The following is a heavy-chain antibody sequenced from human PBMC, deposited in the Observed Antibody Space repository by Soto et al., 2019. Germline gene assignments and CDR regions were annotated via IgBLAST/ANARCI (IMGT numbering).Heavy chain of an antibody. CDR1: GGTFSSYA. D-gene: IGHD5-12*01. Sequence: SVKVSCKASGGTFSSYAISWVRQAPGQGLEWMGGIIPIFGTANYAQKFQGRVTITADKSTSTAYMELSSLRSEDTAVYYCACRQVEMATLNFDYWGQGTLVTVYS. CDR2: IIPIFGTA. J-gene: IGHJ4*02. CDR3: ACRQVEMATLNFDY. V-gene: IGHV1-69*06.